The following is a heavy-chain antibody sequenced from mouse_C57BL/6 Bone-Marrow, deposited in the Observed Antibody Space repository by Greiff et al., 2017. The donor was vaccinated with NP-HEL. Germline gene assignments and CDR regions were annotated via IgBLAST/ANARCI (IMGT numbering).Heavy chain of an antibody. Sequence: QVQLQQSGPELVKPGASVKISCKASGYAFSSSWMNWVKQRPGKGLEWIGRIYPGDGDTNYNGKFKGKATLTADKSSSTAYMQLSSLTSEDSAVYFCARGGFPYLYFDVWGTGTTVTVSS. J-gene: IGHJ1*03. CDR2: IYPGDGDT. V-gene: IGHV1-82*01. CDR1: GYAFSSSW. CDR3: ARGGFPYLYFDV.